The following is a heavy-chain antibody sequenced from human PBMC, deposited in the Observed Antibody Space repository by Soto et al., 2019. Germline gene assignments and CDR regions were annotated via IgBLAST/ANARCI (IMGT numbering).Heavy chain of an antibody. V-gene: IGHV1-18*01. CDR1: GYTFTSYG. CDR2: ISAYNGNT. J-gene: IGHJ6*02. Sequence: QVQLVQSGAEVKKPGASVKVSCKASGYTFTSYGISWVRQAPGQGLEWMGWISAYNGNTNYAQKLQGRVTMTTDTSTSTAYMERRSLRSDDTAVYYCARNFITVTMHYGMDVWGQGTTVTVSS. D-gene: IGHD4-17*01. CDR3: ARNFITVTMHYGMDV.